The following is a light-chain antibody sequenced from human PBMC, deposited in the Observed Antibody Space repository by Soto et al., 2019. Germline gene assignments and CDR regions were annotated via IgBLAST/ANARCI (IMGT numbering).Light chain of an antibody. Sequence: DIQITQSPSSLSASVGDRVTITCRASQSISSYLNWYQQKPGKAPKLLIYAASSLESGVPSRFSGSGSGAEFTLTISSLQPDDLATYYCQQYNNYFWAFGQGTKVDNK. V-gene: IGKV1-5*01. CDR2: AAS. J-gene: IGKJ1*01. CDR1: QSISSY. CDR3: QQYNNYFWA.